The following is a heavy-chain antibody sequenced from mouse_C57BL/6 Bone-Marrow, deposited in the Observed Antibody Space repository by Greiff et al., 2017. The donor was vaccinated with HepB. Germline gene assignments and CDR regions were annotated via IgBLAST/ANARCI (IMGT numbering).Heavy chain of an antibody. J-gene: IGHJ2*01. CDR3: ARNPISYGNRHYFDY. Sequence: VQVVESGPGLVAPSQSLSITCTVSGFSLTSYAISWVRPPPGKGLEWLGVIWTGGGTNYNSALKSRLSISKDNSKSQVFLKMNSLQTDDTAKYYCARNPISYGNRHYFDYWGQGTTLSVAS. V-gene: IGHV2-9-1*01. CDR1: GFSLTSYA. CDR2: IWTGGGT. D-gene: IGHD2-1*01.